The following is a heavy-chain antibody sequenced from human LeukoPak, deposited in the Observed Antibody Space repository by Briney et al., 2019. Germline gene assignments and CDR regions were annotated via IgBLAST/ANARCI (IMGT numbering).Heavy chain of an antibody. D-gene: IGHD3-3*01. J-gene: IGHJ4*02. CDR3: ARAPPYDFWSGYYYFDK. V-gene: IGHV3-49*04. CDR2: IRSKTYGGTT. Sequence: PGRSLRLSCTTSGFTFGDYAMTWVRQAPGKGLEWVGFIRSKTYGGTTQYAASVKGRFTISRDDSKSIAYLQMNSLRTEDTAVHYCARAPPYDFWSGYYYFDKWGQGTLVTVSS. CDR1: GFTFGDYA.